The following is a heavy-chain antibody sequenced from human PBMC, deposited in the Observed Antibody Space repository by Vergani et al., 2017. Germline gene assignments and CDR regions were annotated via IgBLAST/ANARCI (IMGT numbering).Heavy chain of an antibody. CDR1: GFTFSSYS. J-gene: IGHJ4*02. Sequence: EVQLVESGGGLVKPGGSLRLSCAASGFTFSSYSMNWVRQAPGKGLEWVSSISSSSSYIYYADSVKGRFTISRDNAKNSLYLQMNSLRAEDTAVYYCAPSASVEMATTIGAYWGQGTLVTVSS. V-gene: IGHV3-21*01. D-gene: IGHD5-24*01. CDR3: APSASVEMATTIGAY. CDR2: ISSSSSYI.